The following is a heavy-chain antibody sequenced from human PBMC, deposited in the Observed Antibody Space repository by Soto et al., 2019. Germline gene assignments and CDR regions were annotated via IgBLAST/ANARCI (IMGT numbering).Heavy chain of an antibody. CDR2: IWYDGSNK. CDR3: ARGGGSGSSFVGYYYYTLDV. D-gene: IGHD1-26*01. CDR1: GFTFSTYG. V-gene: IGHV3-33*01. Sequence: QVQLVESGGGVVQPGRSLRLSCTASGFTFSTYGKHWVRQAPGKGLEWVTVIWYDGSNKYYADSVKGRFTISRDNSKNTLYLQMNSLRADDTAVYYCARGGGSGSSFVGYYYYTLDVWGQGTTVTVSS. J-gene: IGHJ6*02.